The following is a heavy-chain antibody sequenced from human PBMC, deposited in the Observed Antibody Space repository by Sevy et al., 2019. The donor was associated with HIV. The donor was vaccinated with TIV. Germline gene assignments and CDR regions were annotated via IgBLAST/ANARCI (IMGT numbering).Heavy chain of an antibody. CDR3: ARAHSSGYYDFDY. V-gene: IGHV3-13*01. J-gene: IGHJ4*02. CDR1: GFTFSSSA. Sequence: GGSLRLSCAASGFTFSSSAMHWVRQIPGKDLEWVSAIGTEGDTYYPGSVKGRFTISRENTKNSLYLQMNNLRAGDTAVYYCARAHSSGYYDFDYRGRGTLVTVSS. D-gene: IGHD3-22*01. CDR2: IGTEGDT.